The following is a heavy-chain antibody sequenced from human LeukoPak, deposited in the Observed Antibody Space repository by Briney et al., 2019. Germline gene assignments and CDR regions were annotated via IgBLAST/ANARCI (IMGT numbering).Heavy chain of an antibody. D-gene: IGHD2-21*02. J-gene: IGHJ3*02. Sequence: SETLSLTCTVSGGSISSYYWSWIRQPPGKGLEWIGYIYYSGSTNYNPSLKSRVTISVDTSKNQFSLKLSSVTAADTAVYYCARSERANLVTAILGDAFDIWGQGTMVTVSS. CDR2: IYYSGST. V-gene: IGHV4-59*01. CDR3: ARSERANLVTAILGDAFDI. CDR1: GGSISSYY.